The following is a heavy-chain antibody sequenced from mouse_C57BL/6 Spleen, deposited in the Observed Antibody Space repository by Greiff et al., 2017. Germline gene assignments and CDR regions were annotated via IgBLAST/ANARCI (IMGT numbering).Heavy chain of an antibody. CDR2: INPSNGGT. Sequence: VQLQQPGTELVKPGASVKLSCKASGYTFTSYWMHWVKQRPGQGLEWIGNINPSNGGTNYNEKFKSKATLTVDKSSSTAYMQLSSLTSEDSAVYYCARGVGLHYGSSLYFDYWGQGTTLTVSS. V-gene: IGHV1-53*01. J-gene: IGHJ2*01. CDR3: ARGVGLHYGSSLYFDY. D-gene: IGHD1-1*01. CDR1: GYTFTSYW.